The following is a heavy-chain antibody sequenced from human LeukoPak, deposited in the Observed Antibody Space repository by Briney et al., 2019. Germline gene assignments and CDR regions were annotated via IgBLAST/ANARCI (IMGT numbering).Heavy chain of an antibody. V-gene: IGHV4-59*12. CDR1: GGSISSYY. CDR3: ARLPDNYDFWSGYLYYFDY. Sequence: SETLSLTCTVSGGSISSYYWSWIRQPPGKGLEWIGNIYYSGSTNYNPSLKSRVTISVDTSKNQFSLKLSSVTAADTAVYYCARLPDNYDFWSGYLYYFDYWGQGTLVTVSS. J-gene: IGHJ4*02. CDR2: IYYSGST. D-gene: IGHD3-3*01.